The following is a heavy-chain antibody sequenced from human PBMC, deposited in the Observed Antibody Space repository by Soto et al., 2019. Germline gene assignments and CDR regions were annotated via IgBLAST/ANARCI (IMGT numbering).Heavy chain of an antibody. CDR3: AKDRTMVRCPLGY. V-gene: IGHV3-30*18. D-gene: IGHD3-10*01. CDR1: GFTFSSYG. CDR2: ISYDGSNK. Sequence: QVQLVESGGGVVQPGRSLRLSCAASGFTFSSYGMHWVRQAPGKGLEWVAVISYDGSNKYYADSVKGRFTISRDNSKNSLYLQMNSLRAEDTAVYYCAKDRTMVRCPLGYWGQGTLVTVAS. J-gene: IGHJ4*02.